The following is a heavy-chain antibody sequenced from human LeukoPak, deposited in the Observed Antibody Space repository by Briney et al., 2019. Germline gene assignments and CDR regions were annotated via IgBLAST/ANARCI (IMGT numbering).Heavy chain of an antibody. V-gene: IGHV4-61*02. CDR1: GGSISSGSYY. D-gene: IGHD2-2*01. CDR2: IYTSGST. CDR3: ASRYCSSTSCPYYYYYMAV. J-gene: IGHJ6*03. Sequence: SQTLSLTCTVSGGSISSGSYYWSWIRQPAGKGLEGIGRIYTSGSTNYNASLKSRVTISVDTSKNHFSLKLSSVTAADTAVYYCASRYCSSTSCPYYYYYMAVWGKGSTVTIS.